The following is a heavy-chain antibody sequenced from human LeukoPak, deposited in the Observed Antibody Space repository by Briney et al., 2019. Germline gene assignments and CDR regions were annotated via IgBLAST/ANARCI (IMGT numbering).Heavy chain of an antibody. Sequence: GGSLSLSCAASGFTFSSSHMHCVRQATGKGLEWVSPIDAGDDTYFADSVKGRFTISREKAKNSLYLQMNSLAAGDSAIYFCARETMDWISSDWSLDLWGRGTLVTVSS. D-gene: IGHD3-10*01. CDR2: IDAGDDT. J-gene: IGHJ2*01. V-gene: IGHV3-13*01. CDR1: GFTFSSSH. CDR3: ARETMDWISSDWSLDL.